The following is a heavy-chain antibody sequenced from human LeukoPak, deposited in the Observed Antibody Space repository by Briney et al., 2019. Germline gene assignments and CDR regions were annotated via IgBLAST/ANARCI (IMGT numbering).Heavy chain of an antibody. D-gene: IGHD4-23*01. V-gene: IGHV1-46*01. Sequence: ASVNVSCKASGYTFTNYYMHWVRQAPGLGLEWMGIINPSGGSPSYAQKFQGRLTMTRDTSTSTVYMELSSLRSEDTAVYYCARRNYGGNGGAMDVWGQGTTVTVSS. CDR1: GYTFTNYY. J-gene: IGHJ6*02. CDR2: INPSGGSP. CDR3: ARRNYGGNGGAMDV.